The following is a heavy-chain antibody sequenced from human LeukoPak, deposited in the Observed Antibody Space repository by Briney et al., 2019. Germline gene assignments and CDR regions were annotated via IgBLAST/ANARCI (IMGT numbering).Heavy chain of an antibody. D-gene: IGHD1-26*01. CDR3: ARVSEWELPDAFDI. Sequence: GGSLRLSCAASGFTFSSYWMSWVRQAPGKGLEWVANIKQDGSEKYYVDSVKGRFTISRDNAKNSLYLQMNSLRAEDTAVYYCARVSEWELPDAFDIWGQGTMVTVSS. CDR1: GFTFSSYW. CDR2: IKQDGSEK. V-gene: IGHV3-7*01. J-gene: IGHJ3*02.